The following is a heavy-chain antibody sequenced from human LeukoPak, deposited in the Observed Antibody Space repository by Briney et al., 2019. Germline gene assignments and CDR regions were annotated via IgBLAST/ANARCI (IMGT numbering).Heavy chain of an antibody. CDR3: KQKTAYDIDYYYGMDV. V-gene: IGHV3-64D*06. D-gene: IGHD3-9*01. J-gene: IGHJ6*02. Sequence: GGSLRLSCSASGFTFSSYAMHWVRQAPWKGLKYVSAISSNGGSTYYADTVKGRFTISRDNSKNTLYLQMSSLRAEDTAVYFFKQKTAYDIDYYYGMDVWGQGTTVTVSS. CDR1: GFTFSSYA. CDR2: ISSNGGST.